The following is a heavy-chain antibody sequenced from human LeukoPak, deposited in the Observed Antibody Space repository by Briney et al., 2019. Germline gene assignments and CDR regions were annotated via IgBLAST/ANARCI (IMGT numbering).Heavy chain of an antibody. D-gene: IGHD3-3*01. CDR2: ISSSSSYI. V-gene: IGHV3-21*01. Sequence: GGSLRLSCAASGFTFSSYGMNWVRQAPGKGLEWVSSISSSSSYIYYADSVKGRFTISRDNAKNSLYLQMNSLRAEDTAVYYCANTPTVYDFWRVGSYFDYWGQGTLVTVSS. CDR3: ANTPTVYDFWRVGSYFDY. CDR1: GFTFSSYG. J-gene: IGHJ4*02.